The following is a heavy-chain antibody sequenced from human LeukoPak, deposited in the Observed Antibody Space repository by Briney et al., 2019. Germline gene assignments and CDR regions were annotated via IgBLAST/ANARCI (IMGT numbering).Heavy chain of an antibody. CDR2: IIPIFGTA. Sequence: SVNVSCTASGGTFSSYAISWVRQAPGQGLEWMGGIIPIFGTANYAQKFQGRVTITADESTSTAYMELSSLRSEDTAVYYCARDRVVYAIEGFDPWGQGTLVTVSS. V-gene: IGHV1-69*13. J-gene: IGHJ5*02. CDR3: ARDRVVYAIEGFDP. CDR1: GGTFSSYA. D-gene: IGHD2-8*02.